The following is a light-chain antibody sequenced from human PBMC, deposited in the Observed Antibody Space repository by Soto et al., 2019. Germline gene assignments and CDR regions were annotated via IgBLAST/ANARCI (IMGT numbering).Light chain of an antibody. CDR2: SAS. CDR1: QSISIY. Sequence: DIQMTQSPSSLSASVGDRVTITCRASQSISIYLNWYQQKPGKAPQLLLYSASSLQSAVPSRFGGSGSGTDFTLTISSLQREDLANYYCQQCRSAPRTFGGGTKVEIK. J-gene: IGKJ4*01. V-gene: IGKV1-39*01. CDR3: QQCRSAPRT.